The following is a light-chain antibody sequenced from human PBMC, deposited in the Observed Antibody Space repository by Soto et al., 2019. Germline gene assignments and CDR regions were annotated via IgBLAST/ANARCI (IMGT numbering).Light chain of an antibody. CDR1: QGIKND. V-gene: IGKV1-6*01. Sequence: AIQMTQSPSSLSASVGDRVTITCRASQGIKNDVAWYQQKPGKAPKLLIYAASSLQSGAPPRFSGSGSGTDFTLTISSLQPEDFATYYCLQDYNYPYTFGQGTKVDIK. CDR2: AAS. CDR3: LQDYNYPYT. J-gene: IGKJ2*01.